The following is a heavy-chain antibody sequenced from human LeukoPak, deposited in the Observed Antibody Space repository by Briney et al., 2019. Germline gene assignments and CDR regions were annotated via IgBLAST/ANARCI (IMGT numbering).Heavy chain of an antibody. J-gene: IGHJ4*02. V-gene: IGHV3-30*04. CDR2: ISFDGAYR. D-gene: IGHD3-10*01. CDR1: GFTSSA. Sequence: PGGSLRLSCAASGFTSSAIHWVRQSPGKGLEWLAIISFDGAYRYYADSVKGRFTISRDISKNTFYLQMSRLTADDAALYYCAKDQQGGAGSGRFDYWGQGTLVTVSS. CDR3: AKDQQGGAGSGRFDY.